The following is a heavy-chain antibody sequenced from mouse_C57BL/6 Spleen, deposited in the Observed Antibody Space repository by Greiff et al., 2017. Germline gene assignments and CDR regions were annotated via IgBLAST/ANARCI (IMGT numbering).Heavy chain of an antibody. CDR1: GYAFSSYW. CDR3: ARDKYGDY. D-gene: IGHD2-14*01. V-gene: IGHV1-80*01. J-gene: IGHJ2*01. CDR2: IYPGDGDT. Sequence: VQLQQSGAELVKPGASVKISCKASGYAFSSYWMNWVKQRPGKGLEWIGQIYPGDGDTTYNGKFNGKATLTPDKSSSTAYRQRSSLTSEDAAVYFCARDKYGDYWGQGTTLTVSS.